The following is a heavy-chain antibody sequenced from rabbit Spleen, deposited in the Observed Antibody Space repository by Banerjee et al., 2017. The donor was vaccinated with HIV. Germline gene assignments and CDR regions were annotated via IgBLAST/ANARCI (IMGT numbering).Heavy chain of an antibody. CDR2: VRGSNGAT. V-gene: IGHV1S40*01. CDR3: ARDIGSNDGYDL. J-gene: IGHJ4*01. CDR1: GFSFSTSYY. Sequence: QSLEESGGDMVKPGASLTLTCTASGFSFSTSYYICWVRQAPGKGLEWIACVRGSNGATNYASWVNGRFTISKTSSTTVTLQMTSLTAADTATYFCARDIGSNDGYDLWGPGTLVTVS. D-gene: IGHD6-1*01.